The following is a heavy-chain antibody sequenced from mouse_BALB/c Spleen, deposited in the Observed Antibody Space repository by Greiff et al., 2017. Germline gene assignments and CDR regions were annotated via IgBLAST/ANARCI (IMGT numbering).Heavy chain of an antibody. Sequence: VQLMESGPGLVAPSQCLSITCTVSGFSLTSYGVHWVRQPPGKGLEWLGVIWAGGSTNYNSALMSRLSILKDNSNSQVFLNMNSLQTDDTAMYYCAGDGGEYDNDYAMDYWGQGTTVTVSS. V-gene: IGHV2-9*02. CDR2: IWAGGST. CDR1: GFSLTSYG. J-gene: IGHJ4*01. D-gene: IGHD2-4*01. CDR3: AGDGGEYDNDYAMDY.